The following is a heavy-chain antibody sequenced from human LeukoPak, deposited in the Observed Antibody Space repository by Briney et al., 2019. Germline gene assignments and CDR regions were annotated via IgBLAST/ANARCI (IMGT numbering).Heavy chain of an antibody. CDR3: ARGTLWFGLGHLDY. Sequence: GRSLRLSCAASGFTFSSYAMHWVRQAPGKGLEWVAVISYDGSNKYYADSVKGRFTISRDNSKNTLYLQMNSLRAEVTAVYYCARGTLWFGLGHLDYWGQGTVVTVSS. CDR2: ISYDGSNK. V-gene: IGHV3-30*04. D-gene: IGHD3-10*01. J-gene: IGHJ4*02. CDR1: GFTFSSYA.